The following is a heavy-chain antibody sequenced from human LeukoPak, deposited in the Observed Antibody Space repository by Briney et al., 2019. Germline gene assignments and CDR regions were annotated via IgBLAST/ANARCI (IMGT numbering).Heavy chain of an antibody. D-gene: IGHD2-2*01. Sequence: PGGSLRLSCVASGFTFSIYAMSWVRQAPGKGLEWVSEIYGSGRRTYYADFLKGRFTISRDNFKNTVYLQMNSLRAEDTAVYYCVKEGTSAYFDSWGQGILVTVSS. J-gene: IGHJ4*02. V-gene: IGHV3-23*01. CDR3: VKEGTSAYFDS. CDR2: IYGSGRRT. CDR1: GFTFSIYA.